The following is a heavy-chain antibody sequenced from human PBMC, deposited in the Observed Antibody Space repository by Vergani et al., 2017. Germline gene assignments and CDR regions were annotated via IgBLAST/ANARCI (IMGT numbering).Heavy chain of an antibody. CDR1: GGSISSGDYY. CDR2: IYYSGST. J-gene: IGHJ6*02. CDR3: ARVGVVRGASYYYYYYGMDV. Sequence: QVQLQESGPGLVKPSQTLSLTCTVSGGSISSGDYYWSWIRQPPGKGLEWIGYIYYSGSTYYNPSLKSRVTISVEPSKNQFSLKLSSVTAADTAVYYCARVGVVRGASYYYYYYGMDVWGQGTTVTVSS. D-gene: IGHD3-10*01. V-gene: IGHV4-30-4*08.